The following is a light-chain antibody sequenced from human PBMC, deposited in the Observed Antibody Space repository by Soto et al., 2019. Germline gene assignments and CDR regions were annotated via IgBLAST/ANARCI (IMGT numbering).Light chain of an antibody. CDR1: SSNIGAGYD. CDR2: GNS. Sequence: QSVLTQPPSMSGAPGQRVTISCTGSSSNIGAGYDVHWYQQLPGTAPKLLIYGNSNRPSGVPDRFSGSKSGTSASLAITGLQAEDEADYYCLSYDTSLSGVVFGGGTKLTVL. CDR3: LSYDTSLSGVV. V-gene: IGLV1-40*01. J-gene: IGLJ2*01.